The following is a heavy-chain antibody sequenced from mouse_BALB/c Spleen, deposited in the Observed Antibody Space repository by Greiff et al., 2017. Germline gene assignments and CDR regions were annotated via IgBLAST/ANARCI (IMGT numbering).Heavy chain of an antibody. V-gene: IGHV7-3*02. CDR3: ARALNWDVLAY. CDR1: GFTFTDYY. CDR2: ISNKANGYTT. D-gene: IGHD4-1*01. Sequence: EVKLVESGGGLVQPGGSLRLSCATSGFTFTDYYMSWVRQPPGKALEWLGFISNKANGYTTEYSASVKGRFTISRDNTQSILYLQMNTLGAEDSASYYCARALNWDVLAYWGQGTLVTVSA. J-gene: IGHJ3*01.